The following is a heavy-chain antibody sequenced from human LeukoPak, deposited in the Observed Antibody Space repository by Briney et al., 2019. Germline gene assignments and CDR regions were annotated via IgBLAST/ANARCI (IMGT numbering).Heavy chain of an antibody. J-gene: IGHJ4*02. CDR3: AKDLLSEIPTPDY. CDR1: GFTFTDYY. CDR2: ISGSGGST. V-gene: IGHV3-23*01. Sequence: GGSLRLSCAASGFTFTDYYMSWIRQAPGKGLEWVSAISGSGGSTYYADSVKGRFTISRDNSKNTLYLQMNSLRAEDTAVYYCAKDLLSEIPTPDYWSQGTLVTVSS. D-gene: IGHD3-16*02.